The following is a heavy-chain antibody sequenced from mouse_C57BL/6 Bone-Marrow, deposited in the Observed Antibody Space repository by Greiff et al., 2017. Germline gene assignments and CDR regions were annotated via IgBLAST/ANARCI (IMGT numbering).Heavy chain of an antibody. CDR2: INPYNGGT. V-gene: IGHV1-19*01. CDR3: ARGSLYWYFDV. J-gene: IGHJ1*03. CDR1: GYTFTDYY. Sequence: VQLQQSGPVLVKPGASVKMSCKASGYTFTDYYMNWVKQSHGKSLEWIGVINPYNGGTSYNQKFKGKATLTVDKSSSTAYMELNSLTSEDSAVYYCARGSLYWYFDVWGTGTTVTVSS.